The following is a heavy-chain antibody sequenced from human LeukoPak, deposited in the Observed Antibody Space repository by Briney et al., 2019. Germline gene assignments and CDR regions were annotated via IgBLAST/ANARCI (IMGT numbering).Heavy chain of an antibody. J-gene: IGHJ5*02. Sequence: SETLSLTXTVSGGSISSSSYYWGWIRQPPGKGLEWIGSIYYSGSTYYNPSLKSRVTISVDTSKNQFSLKLSSVTAADTAVYYCAREQTTVTTEWFDPWGQGTLVTVSS. CDR1: GGSISSSSYY. V-gene: IGHV4-39*01. D-gene: IGHD4-11*01. CDR3: AREQTTVTTEWFDP. CDR2: IYYSGST.